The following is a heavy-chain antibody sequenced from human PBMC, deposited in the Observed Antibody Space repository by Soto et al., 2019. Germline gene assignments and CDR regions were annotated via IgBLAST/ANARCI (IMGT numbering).Heavy chain of an antibody. D-gene: IGHD3-22*01. CDR2: IIPIFGTA. CDR3: AREAQANTYYSDSSGYRTYYFDY. Sequence: SVKVSCKASGGTFSSYAISWVRQAPGPGLEWMGGIIPIFGTANYAQKFQGRVTITADESTSTAYMELSSLRSEDTAVYYCAREAQANTYYSDSSGYRTYYFDYWGQGTLVTVSS. V-gene: IGHV1-69*13. CDR1: GGTFSSYA. J-gene: IGHJ4*02.